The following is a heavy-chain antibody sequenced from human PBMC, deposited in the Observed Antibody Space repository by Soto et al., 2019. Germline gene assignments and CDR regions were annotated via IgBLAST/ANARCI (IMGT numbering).Heavy chain of an antibody. J-gene: IGHJ4*02. D-gene: IGHD2-15*01. CDR1: GYSLTELS. CDR3: ATGHGSWYGGHFDY. CDR2: FDPEDGET. V-gene: IGHV1-24*01. Sequence: ASVKVSCKVSGYSLTELSMHWVRQAPGKGREWMGGFDPEDGETIYAHKFQGSVTMTEDTSTDTAYMELRSLRSEATAVYYCATGHGSWYGGHFDYWGQGTLVTVSA.